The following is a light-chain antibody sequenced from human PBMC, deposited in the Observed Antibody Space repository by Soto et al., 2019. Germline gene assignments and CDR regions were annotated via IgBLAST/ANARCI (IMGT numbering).Light chain of an antibody. CDR3: LQHNTCPWT. CDR1: QGSGND. V-gene: IGKV1-17*01. Sequence: DIQMTTSPSSLSASVGDRVTITCRASQGSGNDLGWYQQKPGQAPQRLIYAASTLQSGVPSRFRGSGSGTEFTLTISSLQPEDFATYYCLQHNTCPWTFGQGTKVEVK. J-gene: IGKJ1*01. CDR2: AAS.